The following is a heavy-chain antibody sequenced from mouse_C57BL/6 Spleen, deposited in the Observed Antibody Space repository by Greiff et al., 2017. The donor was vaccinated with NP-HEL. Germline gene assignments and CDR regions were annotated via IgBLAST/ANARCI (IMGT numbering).Heavy chain of an antibody. Sequence: EVQLQESGPGMVKPSQSLSLTCTVTGYSITSGYDWHWIRHFPGNKLEWMGYISYRGSTNYNPSLKSRISITHDTSKNHFFLKLNSVTTEDTATYYCARGDYDGWFAYWGQGTLVTVSA. CDR3: ARGDYDGWFAY. V-gene: IGHV3-1*01. CDR2: ISYRGST. D-gene: IGHD2-4*01. J-gene: IGHJ3*01. CDR1: GYSITSGYD.